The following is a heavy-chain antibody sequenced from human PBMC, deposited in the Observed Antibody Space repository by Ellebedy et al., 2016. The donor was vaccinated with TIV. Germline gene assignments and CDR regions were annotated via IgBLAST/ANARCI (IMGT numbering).Heavy chain of an antibody. V-gene: IGHV3-15*01. D-gene: IGHD3-9*01. CDR2: IKSKTDGGTT. CDR1: GFTFSNAW. CDR3: TTSMWDSLTASYWNWYFDL. Sequence: PGGSLRLSCAASGFTFSNAWMSWVRQAPGKGLEWVGRIKSKTDGGTTDYAAPVKGRFTISRDDSKNTLYLQMNSLKTEDKAVYYCTTSMWDSLTASYWNWYFDLWGRGTLVSVSS. J-gene: IGHJ2*01.